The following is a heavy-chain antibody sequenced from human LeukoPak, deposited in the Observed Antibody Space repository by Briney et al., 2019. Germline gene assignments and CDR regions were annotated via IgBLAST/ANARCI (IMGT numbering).Heavy chain of an antibody. D-gene: IGHD6-19*01. CDR2: IWYDGSNK. CDR1: GFTFSSYG. J-gene: IGHJ4*02. V-gene: IGHV3-33*01. Sequence: GGSLRLSCAASGFTFSSYGMHWVRQAPGKGLEWVAVIWYDGSNKYYADSVKGRFTISRDNYKNTLYLQMNSLRAEDTAVYYCAGSIAVAGTIDYWGQGTLVTVSS. CDR3: AGSIAVAGTIDY.